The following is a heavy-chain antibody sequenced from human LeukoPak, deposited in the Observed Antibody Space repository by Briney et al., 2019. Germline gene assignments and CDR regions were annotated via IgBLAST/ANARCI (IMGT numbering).Heavy chain of an antibody. CDR3: ARARSGWYLGQFDY. D-gene: IGHD6-19*01. J-gene: IGHJ4*02. CDR1: GFTFSNYA. CDR2: ISYDGSNK. V-gene: IGHV3-30*04. Sequence: GGSLRLSCAASGFTFSNYAIHWVRQAPGKRLEWVAVISYDGSNKYYADSVKGRFTISRDNSKNTLYLQMNSLRAEDTAVYYCARARSGWYLGQFDYWGQGTLVTVSS.